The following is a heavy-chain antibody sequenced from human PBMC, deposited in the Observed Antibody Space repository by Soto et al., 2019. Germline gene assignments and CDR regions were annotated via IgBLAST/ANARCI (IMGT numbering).Heavy chain of an antibody. J-gene: IGHJ6*02. D-gene: IGHD3-3*01. CDR1: GGSISSGDYY. CDR2: IYYSGST. V-gene: IGHV4-30-4*01. CDR3: ARDNILGILYGGMDV. Sequence: LSLTFTVSGGSISSGDYYWSWIRQPPGKGLEWIGYIYYSGSTYYNPSLKSRVTISVDTSKNQFSLKLSSVTAADTAVYYCARDNILGILYGGMDVWGQGTTVTVSS.